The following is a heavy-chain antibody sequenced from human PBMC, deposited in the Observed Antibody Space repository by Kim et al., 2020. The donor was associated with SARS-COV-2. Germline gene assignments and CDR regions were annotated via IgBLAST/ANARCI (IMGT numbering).Heavy chain of an antibody. CDR3: AREIRKLGNDY. CDR2: ISYDGSNK. J-gene: IGHJ4*02. V-gene: IGHV3-30-3*01. CDR1: GFTFSSYA. Sequence: GGSLRLSCAASGFTFSSYAMHWVRQAPGKGLEWVAVISYDGSNKYYADSVKGRFTISRDNSKNTLYLQMNSLRAEDTAVYYCAREIRKLGNDYWGQGTLVTVSS. D-gene: IGHD7-27*01.